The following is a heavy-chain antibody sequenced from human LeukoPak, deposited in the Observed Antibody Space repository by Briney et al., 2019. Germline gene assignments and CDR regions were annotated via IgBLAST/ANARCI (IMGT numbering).Heavy chain of an antibody. V-gene: IGHV4-39*07. Sequence: SETLSLTCTVSGGSISSSSYYWGWIRQPPGKGLEWIGSIYYSGSTYYNPSLKSRVTISVDTSKNQFSLKLSSVTAADTAVYYCARDGRLPQGDYYGMDVWGQGTTVTVSS. J-gene: IGHJ6*02. CDR3: ARDGRLPQGDYYGMDV. D-gene: IGHD1-26*01. CDR2: IYYSGST. CDR1: GGSISSSSYY.